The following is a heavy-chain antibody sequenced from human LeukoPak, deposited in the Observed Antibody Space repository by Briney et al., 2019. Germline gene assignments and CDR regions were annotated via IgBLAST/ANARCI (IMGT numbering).Heavy chain of an antibody. D-gene: IGHD6-13*01. J-gene: IGHJ4*02. Sequence: QAGRSLRPSCAASGFTFSSYAMHCVRQDPGKGLEWVAVISYDGSNKYYADSVKGRFTISRDNSKNTLYLQMNSLRAEDTAVYYCSSSWTPFPDYWGQGTLVTVSS. CDR3: SSSWTPFPDY. CDR1: GFTFSSYA. V-gene: IGHV3-30*04. CDR2: ISYDGSNK.